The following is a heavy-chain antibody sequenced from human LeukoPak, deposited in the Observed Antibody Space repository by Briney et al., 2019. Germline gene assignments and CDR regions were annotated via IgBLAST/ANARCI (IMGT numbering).Heavy chain of an antibody. CDR2: IYYSGST. J-gene: IGHJ5*02. Sequence: PSETLSLTCTVSGGSISSCYWSWIRQPPGKGLEWIGYIYYSGSTNYNPSLKSRVTISVDTSKNQFSLKLSSVIAADTAVYYCARKSIAAAGVNWFDPWGQGTLVTVSS. CDR3: ARKSIAAAGVNWFDP. D-gene: IGHD6-13*01. V-gene: IGHV4-59*01. CDR1: GGSISSCY.